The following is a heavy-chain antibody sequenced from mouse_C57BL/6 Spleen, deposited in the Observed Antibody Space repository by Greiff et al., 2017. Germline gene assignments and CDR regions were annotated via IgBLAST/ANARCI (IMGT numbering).Heavy chain of an antibody. CDR2: INPNNGGT. CDR1: GYTFTDYN. V-gene: IGHV1-18*01. Sequence: VQLQQSGPELVKPGASVKIPCKASGYTFTDYNMDWVKQSHGKSLEWIGDINPNNGGTIYNQKFKGKATLTVDKSSSTAYMELRSLTSEDTAVYYCARWSNLYWYFDVWGTGTTVTVSS. D-gene: IGHD2-5*01. CDR3: ARWSNLYWYFDV. J-gene: IGHJ1*03.